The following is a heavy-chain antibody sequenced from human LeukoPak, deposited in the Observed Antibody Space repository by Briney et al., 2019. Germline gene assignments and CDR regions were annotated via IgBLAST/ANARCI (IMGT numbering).Heavy chain of an antibody. J-gene: IGHJ3*02. CDR2: IYYSGST. CDR1: GGSISSYY. V-gene: IGHV4-59*01. Sequence: SSETLSLTCTVSGGSISSYYWSWIRQPPGKGLEWIGYIYYSGSTNYNPSLKSRVTISVDTSKNQFSLKLSSVTAADTAVYYCARDSGGSSAGVFDIWGQGTMVTVSS. CDR3: ARDSGGSSAGVFDI. D-gene: IGHD1-26*01.